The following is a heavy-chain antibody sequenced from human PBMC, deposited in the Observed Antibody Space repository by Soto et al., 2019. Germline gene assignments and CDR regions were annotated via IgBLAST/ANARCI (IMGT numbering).Heavy chain of an antibody. CDR3: VKNGEYCMAV. V-gene: IGHV4-34*01. Sequence: SETLSLTCAVYGGSFSGYYWSWIRQPPGKGLEWIGEINHSGSTNYNPSLKSRVIISVDTSKNQVSLNLNSVTAADTAMYYCVKNGEYCMAVWGKGTTVTVSS. D-gene: IGHD2-15*01. CDR2: INHSGST. CDR1: GGSFSGYY. J-gene: IGHJ6*03.